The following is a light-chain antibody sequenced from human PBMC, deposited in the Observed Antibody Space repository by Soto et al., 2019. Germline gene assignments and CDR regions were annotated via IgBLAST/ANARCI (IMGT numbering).Light chain of an antibody. CDR1: QSISSY. CDR3: QQSYSTPPVT. CDR2: AAS. V-gene: IGKV1-39*01. Sequence: DIQMTQSPSSLSASVGDRVTITCRASQSISSYLNWYQQKPGKAPKLRIYAASSLQSGVPSRFSGSGSGTDFTLPISSLQPEDFATYYCQQSYSTPPVTFGQGTKLEIK. J-gene: IGKJ2*01.